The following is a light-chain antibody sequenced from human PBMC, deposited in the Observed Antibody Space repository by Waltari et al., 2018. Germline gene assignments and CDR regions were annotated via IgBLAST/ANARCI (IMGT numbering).Light chain of an antibody. V-gene: IGKV3-11*01. J-gene: IGKJ1*01. Sequence: TQSPATLSLSPGERATLSCRASQSISSHLAWYQQKPGQPPRLLIYDESKRATGIPASFSCSGSGTDFTLTISSLEPEDFAVYYCQQRSNLWTFGQGTKVEIK. CDR3: QQRSNLWT. CDR1: QSISSH. CDR2: DES.